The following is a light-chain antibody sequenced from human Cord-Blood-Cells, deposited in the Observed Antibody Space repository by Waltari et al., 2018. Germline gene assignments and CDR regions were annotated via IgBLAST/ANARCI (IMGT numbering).Light chain of an antibody. V-gene: IGKV1-33*01. J-gene: IGKJ1*01. CDR1: QDISNY. Sequence: DIQMTQSPSSLSASVGDRVTITCQASQDISNYLNWYQQKPGKAPKLLIYDASNLETGVPSRFSVSGSGTDFTFTISSLQPEDIATYYGQQYDNLWTFGQGTKVEIK. CDR3: QQYDNLWT. CDR2: DAS.